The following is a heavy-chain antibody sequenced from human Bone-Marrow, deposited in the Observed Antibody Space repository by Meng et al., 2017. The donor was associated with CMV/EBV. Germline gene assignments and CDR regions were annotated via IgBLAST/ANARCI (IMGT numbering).Heavy chain of an antibody. D-gene: IGHD6-13*01. Sequence: GESLKISCAASGFTFSSYAMSWVRQAPGKGLEWVSAISGSGGSTYYADSVKGRFTISRDNSKNTLYLQMNSLRAEDTAVYYCARSTYSSSWRGDYWGQGTLITVSS. CDR2: ISGSGGST. CDR3: ARSTYSSSWRGDY. J-gene: IGHJ4*02. V-gene: IGHV3-23*01. CDR1: GFTFSSYA.